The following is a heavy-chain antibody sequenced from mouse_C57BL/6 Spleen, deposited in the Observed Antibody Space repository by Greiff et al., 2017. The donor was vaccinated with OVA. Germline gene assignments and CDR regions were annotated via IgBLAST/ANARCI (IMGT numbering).Heavy chain of an antibody. J-gene: IGHJ2*01. Sequence: VKLQQPGAELVKPGASVKMSCKASGYTFTSYWITWVKQRPGQGLEWIGDIYPGSGSTNYNERFKSKATLTVDTSSSTAYMQLSSLTSEDSAVYYCARSGYGNYIDYWGQGTTLTVSS. D-gene: IGHD2-1*01. V-gene: IGHV1-55*01. CDR1: GYTFTSYW. CDR3: ARSGYGNYIDY. CDR2: IYPGSGST.